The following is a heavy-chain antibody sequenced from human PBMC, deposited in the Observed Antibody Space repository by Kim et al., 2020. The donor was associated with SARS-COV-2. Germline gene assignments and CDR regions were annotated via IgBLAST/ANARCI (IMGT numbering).Heavy chain of an antibody. J-gene: IGHJ4*02. D-gene: IGHD3-3*01. CDR2: LNQDGSER. V-gene: IGHV3-7*03. Sequence: GGSLRLSCAASGFTFSSHWMSWVRQAPGKGLEWVATLNQDGSERYYVDSVKGRFTISRDNAKNSLYLQMNSLRAEDTAVYYCARGALNGYYRDYWGQGTLVTVSS. CDR3: ARGALNGYYRDY. CDR1: GFTFSSHW.